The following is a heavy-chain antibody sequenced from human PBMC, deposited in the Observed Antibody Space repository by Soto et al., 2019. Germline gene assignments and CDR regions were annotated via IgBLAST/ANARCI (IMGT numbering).Heavy chain of an antibody. CDR1: GFTFSSYI. V-gene: IGHV3-9*01. J-gene: IGHJ6*02. CDR2: ISWNSGSI. Sequence: GGSLRLSCAASGFTFSSYIMPWVRQAPGKXLQWVSGISWNSGSIGYADYVKGRFNIYRDKDKNSLYLKMNSLRDEDTALYYCAKGTSSGWTLNYYYGMDVWGQGTTVTVSS. D-gene: IGHD6-19*01. CDR3: AKGTSSGWTLNYYYGMDV.